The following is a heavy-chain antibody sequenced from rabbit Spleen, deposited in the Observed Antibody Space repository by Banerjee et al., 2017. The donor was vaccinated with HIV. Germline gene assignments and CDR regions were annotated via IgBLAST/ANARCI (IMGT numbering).Heavy chain of an antibody. D-gene: IGHD8-1*01. J-gene: IGHJ6*01. V-gene: IGHV1S40*01. CDR3: ARDTGTSFSTYGMDL. CDR2: IDPVFGST. CDR1: GFSFSSGDW. Sequence: QSLEESGGDLVKPGASLTLTCTASGFSFSSGDWMYWVRQAPGKGLEWIGYIDPVFGSTAYANWAKARFTISKTSSTTVSLQVTSLTAADTATYFCARDTGTSFSTYGMDLWGPGTLVTVS.